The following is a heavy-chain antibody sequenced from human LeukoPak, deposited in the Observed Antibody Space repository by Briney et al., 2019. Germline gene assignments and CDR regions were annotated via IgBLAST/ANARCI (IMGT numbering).Heavy chain of an antibody. J-gene: IGHJ5*02. CDR1: GGSISSGSYY. CDR2: IYTSGST. CDR3: ARAAGWGQVDP. Sequence: PSQTLSLTCTVSGGSISSGSYYWSWIRQPAGKGLEWIGRIYTSGSTNYNPSLKSRVTISVDTSKNQFSLKLSSVTAADTAVYYCARAAGWGQVDPWGQGTLVTVSS. D-gene: IGHD3-16*01. V-gene: IGHV4-61*02.